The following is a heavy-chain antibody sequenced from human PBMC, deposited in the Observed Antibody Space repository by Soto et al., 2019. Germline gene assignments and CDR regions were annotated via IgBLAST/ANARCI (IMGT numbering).Heavy chain of an antibody. CDR3: ARDPGRTYYYDSSGTWYYFDY. J-gene: IGHJ4*02. CDR2: ISYDGSNK. Sequence: GGSLRLSCAASGFTFSSYAMHWVRQAPGKGLEWVAVISYDGSNKYYADSVKGRFTIPRDNSKNTLYLQMNSLRAEDTAVYYCARDPGRTYYYDSSGTWYYFDYWGQGTLVTVSS. D-gene: IGHD3-22*01. V-gene: IGHV3-30-3*01. CDR1: GFTFSSYA.